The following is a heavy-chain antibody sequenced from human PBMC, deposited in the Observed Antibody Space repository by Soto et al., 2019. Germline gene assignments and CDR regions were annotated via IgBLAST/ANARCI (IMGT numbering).Heavy chain of an antibody. J-gene: IGHJ4*02. Sequence: QVQLVQSGAEVKKPGSSVKVSCKASGGTFSSYAIDWVRQAPGQGLEWMGGIIPIFGTADYAQKFQGRVTITAEESTSTAYMEQSSLRSEDTAVYYCARGQTWGGWGCYFDYWGQGTLVTVSS. CDR3: ARGQTWGGWGCYFDY. D-gene: IGHD3-10*01. CDR1: GGTFSSYA. V-gene: IGHV1-69*12. CDR2: IIPIFGTA.